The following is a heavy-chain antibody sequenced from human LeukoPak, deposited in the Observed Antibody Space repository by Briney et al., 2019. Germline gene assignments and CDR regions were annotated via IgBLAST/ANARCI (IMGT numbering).Heavy chain of an antibody. CDR1: GYTFTRYW. J-gene: IGHJ3*02. D-gene: IGHD3-16*01. CDR2: IYPTDSDV. V-gene: IGHV5-51*01. CDR3: ARAPVMINFGGVAEAFDI. Sequence: GESLKISCKGSGYTFTRYWIGWVRQMPGKGLEWMGHIYPTDSDVKYSPSFQGQVTISADKSLNTAYLQWSSLKASDTAIYFCARAPVMINFGGVAEAFDIWGQGTMISVSS.